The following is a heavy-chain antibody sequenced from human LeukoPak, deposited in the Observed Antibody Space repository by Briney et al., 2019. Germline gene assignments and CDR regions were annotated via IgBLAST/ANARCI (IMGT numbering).Heavy chain of an antibody. J-gene: IGHJ5*02. V-gene: IGHV3-21*01. D-gene: IGHD4-17*01. Sequence: PGGSLRLSCVASGFTFSSYSMNWVRQAPGKGLEWVSSISSSSSYIYYADSVKGRFTISRDNAKNSLYLQMNSLRAEDTAVYYCARAPTVTTSWFDPWGQGTLVTVSS. CDR1: GFTFSSYS. CDR2: ISSSSSYI. CDR3: ARAPTVTTSWFDP.